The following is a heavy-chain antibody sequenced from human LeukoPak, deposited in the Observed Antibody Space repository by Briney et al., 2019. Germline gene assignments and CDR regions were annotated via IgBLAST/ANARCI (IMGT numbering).Heavy chain of an antibody. Sequence: SQTLSLTCTLSGGSISSYYWSCIRQPPGKGLEWIGYIYTSGSTNYNPSLKSRVTMSLDTTKNQFSLKLSSVTAADTAIYYCARHYSGTVPPAYWGQGTLVTVSS. J-gene: IGHJ4*02. V-gene: IGHV4-4*09. CDR3: ARHYSGTVPPAY. CDR1: GGSISSYY. D-gene: IGHD1-1*01. CDR2: IYTSGST.